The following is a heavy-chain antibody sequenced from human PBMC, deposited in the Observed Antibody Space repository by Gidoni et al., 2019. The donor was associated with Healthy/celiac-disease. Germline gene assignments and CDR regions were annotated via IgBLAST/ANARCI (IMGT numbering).Heavy chain of an antibody. V-gene: IGHV4-4*07. J-gene: IGHJ4*02. D-gene: IGHD6-19*01. CDR1: GGSISSYY. Sequence: QVQLQESGPGLVKPSETLSLTCTVSGGSISSYYWSWIRQPAGKGLEWIGRIYTSGSTNYNPSLKSRVTMSVDTSKNQFSLKLSSVTAADTAVYYCARAGDIAVAGIRGDYFDYWGQGTLVTVSS. CDR2: IYTSGST. CDR3: ARAGDIAVAGIRGDYFDY.